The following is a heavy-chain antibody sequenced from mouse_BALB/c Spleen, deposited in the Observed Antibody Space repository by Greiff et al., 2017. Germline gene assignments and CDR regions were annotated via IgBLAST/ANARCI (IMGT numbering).Heavy chain of an antibody. CDR1: GYSITSGYY. J-gene: IGHJ3*01. CDR3: ARGITTAVSPFAY. D-gene: IGHD1-1*01. V-gene: IGHV3-6*02. Sequence: EVKLMESGPGLVKPSQSLSLTCSVTGYSITSGYYWNWIRQFPGKKLEWMGYISYDGSNNYNPSLKNRTSITRDTSKNQFFLKLNSVTTEDTATYDCARGITTAVSPFAYWGQGTLVTVAA. CDR2: ISYDGSN.